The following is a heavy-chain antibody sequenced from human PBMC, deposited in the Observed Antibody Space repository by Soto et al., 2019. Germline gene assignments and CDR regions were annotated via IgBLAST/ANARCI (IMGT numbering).Heavy chain of an antibody. CDR2: IWYDGSNK. J-gene: IGHJ4*02. Sequence: GGSLRLSCAASGFTFSSYGMHWVRQAPGKGLEWVAVIWYDGSNKYYADSMKGRFTISRDNSKNTLYLQMNSLRAEDTAVYYCARDFSNGSGTSGYWGQGTLVTVSS. V-gene: IGHV3-33*01. CDR3: ARDFSNGSGTSGY. CDR1: GFTFSSYG. D-gene: IGHD3-10*01.